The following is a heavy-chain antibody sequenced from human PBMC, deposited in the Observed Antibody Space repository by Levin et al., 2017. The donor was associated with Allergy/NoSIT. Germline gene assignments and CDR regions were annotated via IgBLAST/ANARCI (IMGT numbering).Heavy chain of an antibody. J-gene: IGHJ6*04. V-gene: IGHV1-2*02. CDR2: INPNSGGT. CDR3: ATRSGPFYGDYEFWMDV. D-gene: IGHD4-17*01. CDR1: GYTFTGYY. Sequence: GESLKISCKASGYTFTGYYMHWVRQAPGQGLEWMGWINPNSGGTNYAQKFQGRVTMTRDTSISTAYMELSRLRSDDTAVYYCATRSGPFYGDYEFWMDVWGKGTTVTVSS.